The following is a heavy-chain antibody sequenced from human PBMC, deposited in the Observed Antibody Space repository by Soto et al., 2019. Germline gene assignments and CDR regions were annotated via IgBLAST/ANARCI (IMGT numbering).Heavy chain of an antibody. CDR3: AITLGEVVPPRSYNYYYGMDV. V-gene: IGHV1-69*13. CDR1: GGTFSSYA. J-gene: IGHJ6*02. D-gene: IGHD3-16*01. CDR2: IIPIFGTA. Sequence: SVKVSCKASGGTFSSYAISWVRQAPGQGLEWMGGIIPIFGTANYAQKFQGRVTITADESTSTAYMELSSLRSEDTAVYYCAITLGEVVPPRSYNYYYGMDVWGQGTTVTVSS.